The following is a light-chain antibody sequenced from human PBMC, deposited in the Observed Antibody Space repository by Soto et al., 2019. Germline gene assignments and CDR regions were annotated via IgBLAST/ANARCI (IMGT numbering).Light chain of an antibody. CDR2: DVN. J-gene: IGLJ3*02. V-gene: IGLV2-11*01. Sequence: QSVLTQPRSVSGSPGQSVTISCTGTSSDVGGYDYVSWYQHHPGKAPKLMIYDVNKRPSGVPDRFSGSKSGNTASLTISGLQAEDEADYYCCSYAGSPWVFGGGTQLTVL. CDR1: SSDVGGYDY. CDR3: CSYAGSPWV.